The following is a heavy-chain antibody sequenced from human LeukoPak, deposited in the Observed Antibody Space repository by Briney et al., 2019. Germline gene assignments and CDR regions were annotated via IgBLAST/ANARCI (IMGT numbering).Heavy chain of an antibody. J-gene: IGHJ4*02. D-gene: IGHD3-9*01. CDR3: ATVGKHYDILTGPGY. CDR1: GFTFSSYA. Sequence: GGSLRLSCAASGFTFSSYAMHWVRQAPGKGLEWVAVISYDGSNKYYADSVKGRFTISRDNSKNTLYLQMNSLRAEDTAVYYCATVGKHYDILTGPGYWGQGTLVTVSS. CDR2: ISYDGSNK. V-gene: IGHV3-30*04.